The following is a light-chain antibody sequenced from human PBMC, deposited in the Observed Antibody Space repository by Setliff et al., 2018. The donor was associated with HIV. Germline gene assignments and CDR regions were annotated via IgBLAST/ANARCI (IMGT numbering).Light chain of an antibody. V-gene: IGLV2-14*01. CDR2: EVR. CDR1: SSDVGGYSY. J-gene: IGLJ1*01. CDR3: SSYASTNTLP. Sequence: SVLTQPASVSGSPGQSITISCTGTSSDVGGYSYVSWYQQHPGKAPKLIIYEVRNRPSGVSNRFSGSKSGNTASLTISGLQAEDEADYYCSSYASTNTLPFGTG.